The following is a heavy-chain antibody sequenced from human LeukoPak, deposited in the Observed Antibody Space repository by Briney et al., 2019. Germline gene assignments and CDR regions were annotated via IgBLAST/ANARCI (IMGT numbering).Heavy chain of an antibody. J-gene: IGHJ4*02. CDR2: ISYDGSNK. Sequence: GGSLRLSCAASGFTFSSYAMHWVRQAPGKGLEWVAVISYDGSNKYYADSVKGRFTISRDNSKNTLYLQMNSLRAEDTAVYYCARDWRWLQFPDYWGQGTLVTVSS. CDR1: GFTFSSYA. V-gene: IGHV3-30-3*01. CDR3: ARDWRWLQFPDY. D-gene: IGHD5-24*01.